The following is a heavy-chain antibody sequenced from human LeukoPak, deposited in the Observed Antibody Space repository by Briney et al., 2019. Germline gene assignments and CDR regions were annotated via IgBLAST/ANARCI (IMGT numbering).Heavy chain of an antibody. CDR1: GYYISSGNY. CDR3: ARHGGTRVTLVEVYYFDS. CDR2: IYYTGGT. Sequence: PSETLSLTRTVSGYYISSGNYWGWIRQPPGKGLEWIGSIYYTGGTNYSPSLKSRLTISVDTSKNQFSLKLSSVTAADTAVYYCARHGGTRVTLVEVYYFDSWGQGTLVTVSS. V-gene: IGHV4-38-2*02. J-gene: IGHJ4*02. D-gene: IGHD1-26*01.